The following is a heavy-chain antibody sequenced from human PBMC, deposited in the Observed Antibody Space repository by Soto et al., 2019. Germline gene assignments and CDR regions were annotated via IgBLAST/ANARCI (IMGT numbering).Heavy chain of an antibody. Sequence: GGSLRLSCAASGFIFNTYGMHWVRQAPGKGLEWVALISYDGSNIYSADSVKGRFTISRDNSKNTLYLQMNSLGAEDSDVYYWPKAWGNFDMYFYYYMDVWGKGTTVTVSS. V-gene: IGHV3-30*18. CDR1: GFIFNTYG. J-gene: IGHJ6*03. CDR2: ISYDGSNI. D-gene: IGHD4-4*01. CDR3: PKAWGNFDMYFYYYMDV.